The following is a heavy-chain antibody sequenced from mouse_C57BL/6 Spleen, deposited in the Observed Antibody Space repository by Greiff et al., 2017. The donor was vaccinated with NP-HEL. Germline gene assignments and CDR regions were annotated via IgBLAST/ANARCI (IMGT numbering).Heavy chain of an antibody. CDR1: GFTFSDYG. D-gene: IGHD2-4*01. J-gene: IGHJ3*01. Sequence: EVQLVESGGGLVKPGGSLKLSCAASGFTFSDYGMHWVRQAPEKGLEWVAYISSGSSTIYYADTVKGRFTISRDNAKNTLFLQMTSLRSEDTAMYYCARIYYDYDSAWFACWGQGTLVTVSA. V-gene: IGHV5-17*01. CDR2: ISSGSSTI. CDR3: ARIYYDYDSAWFAC.